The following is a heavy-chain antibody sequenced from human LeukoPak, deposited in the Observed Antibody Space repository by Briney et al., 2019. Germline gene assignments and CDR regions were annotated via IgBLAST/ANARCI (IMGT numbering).Heavy chain of an antibody. V-gene: IGHV3-30*02. D-gene: IGHD3-10*01. Sequence: GGSLRLSCAASGFTLSTSGTHWVRQAPGKGLEWVAFIRYDGSNKYYADSVKGRFTISRDNSKNTLYLQMNSLRAEDTAVYYCAKVRLWFGERYFDYWGQGTLVTVSS. CDR2: IRYDGSNK. CDR1: GFTLSTSG. J-gene: IGHJ4*02. CDR3: AKVRLWFGERYFDY.